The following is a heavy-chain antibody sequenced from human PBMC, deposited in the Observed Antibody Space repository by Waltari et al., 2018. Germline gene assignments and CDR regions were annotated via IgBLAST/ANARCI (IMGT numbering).Heavy chain of an antibody. CDR2: ISTTGNYM. V-gene: IGHV3-21*02. Sequence: EGQLLELGGGWVKRGGSRRLSGEASGFGLGTFPMNWVRQAPGKWLEWVSSISTTGNYMYYGDSVKGRFTISRDSARNSLYLQMHSLRAEDTAIYYCARNIYIYNFDAFDIWGQGTMVTVSS. CDR3: ARNIYIYNFDAFDI. D-gene: IGHD1-1*01. CDR1: GFGLGTFP. J-gene: IGHJ3*02.